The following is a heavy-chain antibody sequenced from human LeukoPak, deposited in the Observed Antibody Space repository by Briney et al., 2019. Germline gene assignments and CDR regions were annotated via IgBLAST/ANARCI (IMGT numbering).Heavy chain of an antibody. Sequence: ASVKVSCKASGYTFTSYDINWVRQATGQGLEWMGWMNPNSGNTGYAQKFQGRVTMTRNTSISTAYMELSSLRSEDTAVYYCAGSSSGYYGTDAFDIWGQGTMVTVSS. D-gene: IGHD3-22*01. J-gene: IGHJ3*02. CDR2: MNPNSGNT. CDR1: GYTFTSYD. V-gene: IGHV1-8*01. CDR3: AGSSSGYYGTDAFDI.